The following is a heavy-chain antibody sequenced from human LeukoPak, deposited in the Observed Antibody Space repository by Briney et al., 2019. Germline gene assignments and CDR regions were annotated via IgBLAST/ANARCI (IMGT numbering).Heavy chain of an antibody. V-gene: IGHV1-18*01. CDR3: ARASLLPSGIAVAGRDY. CDR2: ISAYNGNT. D-gene: IGHD6-19*01. J-gene: IGHJ4*02. CDR1: GYTFTSYG. Sequence: GASVKVSCKASGYTFTSYGISWVRQAPGQGLEWMGWISAYNGNTNYAQKLQGRVTMTTDTSTSTAYMELRSLRSDDTAVYYCARASLLPSGIAVAGRDYWGQGTLVTVSS.